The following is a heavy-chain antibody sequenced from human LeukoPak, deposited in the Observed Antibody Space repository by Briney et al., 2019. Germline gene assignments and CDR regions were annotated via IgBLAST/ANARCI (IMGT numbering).Heavy chain of an antibody. CDR2: IYYSGSA. CDR3: ARHPGYYYYYMDV. Sequence: SETLSLTCTVSGGSISSYYWSWIRQPAGKGLEWIGSIYYSGSASYNPSFKSRVTISVDTSKNRISLKLTSVTAADTAVYYCARHPGYYYYYMDVWGKGSTVTVSS. V-gene: IGHV4-59*05. J-gene: IGHJ6*03. CDR1: GGSISSYY.